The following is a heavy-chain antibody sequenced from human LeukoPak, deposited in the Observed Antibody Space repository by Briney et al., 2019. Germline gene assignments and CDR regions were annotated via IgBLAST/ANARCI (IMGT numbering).Heavy chain of an antibody. J-gene: IGHJ4*02. V-gene: IGHV5-51*01. CDR2: IYPSDSDT. D-gene: IGHD1-14*01. CDR3: AKGPDYFDF. Sequence: GESLKISCQGSGYSFTNQWIGWVRQMPGKGLEWMGIIYPSDSDTRYNPSFQGQVTISVDKSISTAYLQWSSLKASDTAMYYCAKGPDYFDFWGQGTLVTVSS. CDR1: GYSFTNQW.